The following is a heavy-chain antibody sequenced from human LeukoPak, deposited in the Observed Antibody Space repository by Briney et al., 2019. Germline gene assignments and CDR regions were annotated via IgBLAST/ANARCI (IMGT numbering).Heavy chain of an antibody. Sequence: PGRSLRLSCAASGFTFSSYGMNWVRQAPGKGLEWVAVISYDGSNKYYADSVKGRFTISRDNSKNTLYLQMNSLRAGDTAVYYCAKDGWLAAEYYFDYWGQGTLVTVSS. J-gene: IGHJ4*02. CDR1: GFTFSSYG. V-gene: IGHV3-30*18. CDR3: AKDGWLAAEYYFDY. CDR2: ISYDGSNK. D-gene: IGHD6-19*01.